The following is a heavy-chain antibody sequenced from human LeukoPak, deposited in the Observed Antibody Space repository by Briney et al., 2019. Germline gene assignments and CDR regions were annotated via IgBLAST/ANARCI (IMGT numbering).Heavy chain of an antibody. V-gene: IGHV3-30-3*01. D-gene: IGHD6-19*01. CDR2: ISYDGSNK. Sequence: PGGSLRLSCAASGFTFSSYAMHWVRQAPGEGLEWVAVISYDGSNKYYADSVKGRFTISKDNSKNTLYLQMNSLRAEDTAVYYCARDPPSEQWPPLQYFQHWGQGTLATVSS. CDR1: GFTFSSYA. CDR3: ARDPPSEQWPPLQYFQH. J-gene: IGHJ1*01.